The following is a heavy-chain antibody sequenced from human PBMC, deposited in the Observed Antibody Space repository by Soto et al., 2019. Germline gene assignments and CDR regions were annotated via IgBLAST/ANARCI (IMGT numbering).Heavy chain of an antibody. J-gene: IGHJ4*02. Sequence: GESLKISCKGSGYSFSSYWIGWVRQMPGKGLEWMAIIYPGDSDTRYSPSFRGQVTISADTSISTAYMELSRLRSDDTAVYYCARGGLTGGLRDYFDYWGQGTLVTVSS. CDR2: IYPGDSDT. D-gene: IGHD7-27*01. CDR3: ARGGLTGGLRDYFDY. V-gene: IGHV5-51*01. CDR1: GYSFSSYW.